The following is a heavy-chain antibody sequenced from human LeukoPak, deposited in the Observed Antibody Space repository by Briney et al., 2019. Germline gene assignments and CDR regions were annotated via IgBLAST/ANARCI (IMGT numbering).Heavy chain of an antibody. CDR3: TTDEGLITMIVVATTY. D-gene: IGHD3-22*01. CDR2: IKSKTDGGTT. V-gene: IGHV3-15*01. Sequence: PGGSLRLSCAASGFTFTNAWMSWVRQAPGKGLEWVGRIKSKTDGGTTDYAAPVKGRFTISRDDSKNTLYLQMNSLKTEDTAVYYRTTDEGLITMIVVATTYWGQGTLVTASS. CDR1: GFTFTNAW. J-gene: IGHJ4*02.